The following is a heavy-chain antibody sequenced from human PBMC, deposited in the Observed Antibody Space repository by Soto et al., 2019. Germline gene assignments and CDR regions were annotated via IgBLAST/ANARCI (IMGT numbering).Heavy chain of an antibody. J-gene: IGHJ4*02. CDR1: GFTFSSYS. CDR2: ISSSSSYI. D-gene: IGHD1-26*01. V-gene: IGHV3-21*01. CDR3: ASSGSGSYFLPLFDY. Sequence: GGSLRLSCAASGFTFSSYSMNWVRQAPGKGLEWVSSISSSSSYIYYADSVKGRFTISRDNAKNSLYLQMNSLRAEDTAVYYCASSGSGSYFLPLFDYWGQGTLVTVSS.